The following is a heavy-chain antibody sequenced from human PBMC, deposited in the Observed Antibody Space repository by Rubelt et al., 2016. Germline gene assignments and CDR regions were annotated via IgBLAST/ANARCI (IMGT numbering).Heavy chain of an antibody. J-gene: IGHJ5*02. V-gene: IGHV4-39*07. CDR2: IYYSGST. D-gene: IGHD5-12*01. Sequence: QLHLQESGPGLVKPSETLSLNCTVSGGSISSSDYYWGWIRQPPGKGLEWIGSIYYSGSTYYNPSLNSRVTISVDMSKNHFSREWSSVTAADTAVYYWARYTYRGYSGRFDPWGQGTLVTVSS. CDR3: ARYTYRGYSGRFDP. CDR1: GGSISSSDYY.